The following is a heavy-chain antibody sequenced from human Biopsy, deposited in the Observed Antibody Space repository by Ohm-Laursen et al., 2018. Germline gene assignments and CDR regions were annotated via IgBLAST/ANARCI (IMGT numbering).Heavy chain of an antibody. V-gene: IGHV4-59*01. D-gene: IGHD5-18*01. CDR1: DGSINSYY. CDR2: IYYSGST. CDR3: ARGSSYGYDFAY. Sequence: SQTLSLTCTVSDGSINSYYWNWIRQPPGKRLEWIGNIYYSGSTNFNPSLRSRVTISVDTSKNQFSLKLSSVTAAGTAVYFCARGSSYGYDFAYWGQGTLVAVSS. J-gene: IGHJ4*02.